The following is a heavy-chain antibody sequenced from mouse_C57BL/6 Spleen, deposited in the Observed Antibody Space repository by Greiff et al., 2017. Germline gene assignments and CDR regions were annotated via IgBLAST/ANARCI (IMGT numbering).Heavy chain of an antibody. D-gene: IGHD2-1*01. V-gene: IGHV1-69*01. J-gene: IGHJ3*01. CDR2: FDPSDSYT. Sequence: QVQLQQPGAELVMPGASVKLSCKASGYTFTSYWMHWVKQRPGQGLEWIGEFDPSDSYTNYNQKFKGKSTLTVDKSSSTAYMQLSSLTSEDSAVYYCARGWGNYSFAYWGQGTLVTVSA. CDR3: ARGWGNYSFAY. CDR1: GYTFTSYW.